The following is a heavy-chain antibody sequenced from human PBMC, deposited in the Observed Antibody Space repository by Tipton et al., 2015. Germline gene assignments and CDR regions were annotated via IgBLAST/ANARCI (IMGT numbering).Heavy chain of an antibody. J-gene: IGHJ4*02. CDR2: ISHSGNT. D-gene: IGHD3-22*01. CDR1: GGSVSSANYY. Sequence: TLSLTCSVSGGSVSSANYYWSWIRQPPGKGLEWIGSISHSGNTYYNPSLKSRVTMSRDTSKNQFSLKLISVAAADTAVYHCARDSFGYYSFDSWGPGTLVTVSS. V-gene: IGHV4-39*07. CDR3: ARDSFGYYSFDS.